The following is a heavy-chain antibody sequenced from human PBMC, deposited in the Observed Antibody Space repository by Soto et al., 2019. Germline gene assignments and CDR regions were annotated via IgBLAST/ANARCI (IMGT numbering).Heavy chain of an antibody. D-gene: IGHD6-13*01. Sequence: EVQLLESGGGLVQPGGSLRLSCAASGFTFSNYAVTWVRQAPGKGREWVSTISGSGGSTYYADSVKGRFTIPRDNSKNTLYLQMNSLRAEDTAVYYCAKDQGSSWYEIDYWGQGTLVTVSS. J-gene: IGHJ4*02. CDR2: ISGSGGST. CDR3: AKDQGSSWYEIDY. V-gene: IGHV3-23*01. CDR1: GFTFSNYA.